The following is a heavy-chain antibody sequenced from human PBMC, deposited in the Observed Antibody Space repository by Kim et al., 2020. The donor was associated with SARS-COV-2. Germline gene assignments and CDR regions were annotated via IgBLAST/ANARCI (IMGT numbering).Heavy chain of an antibody. CDR1: GFTFSSYS. J-gene: IGHJ6*02. CDR2: ISSSSSYI. CDR3: AREGYSSSWYDGLHYYYYYGMDV. Sequence: GGSLRLSCAASGFTFSSYSMNWVRQAPGKGLEWVSSISSSSSYIYYADSVKGRFTISRDNAKNSLYLQMNSLRAEDTAVYYCAREGYSSSWYDGLHYYYYYGMDVWGQGTTVTVSS. D-gene: IGHD6-13*01. V-gene: IGHV3-21*01.